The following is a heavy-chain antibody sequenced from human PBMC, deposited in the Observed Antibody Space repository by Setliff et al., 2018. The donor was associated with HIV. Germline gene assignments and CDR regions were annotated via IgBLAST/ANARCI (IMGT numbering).Heavy chain of an antibody. J-gene: IGHJ4*02. D-gene: IGHD3-22*01. CDR1: GFSFRDYY. CDR2: IYSDGSNT. CDR3: ARVRAYYYDSRGYPDY. V-gene: IGHV3-23*03. Sequence: PGGSLRLSCAASGFSFRDYYMTWVRQAPGRGLEWVSVIYSDGSNTYYADSVKGRFTISRDNSKSTLYLQMNSLRAEDTAVYYCARVRAYYYDSRGYPDYWGQGTLVTVSS.